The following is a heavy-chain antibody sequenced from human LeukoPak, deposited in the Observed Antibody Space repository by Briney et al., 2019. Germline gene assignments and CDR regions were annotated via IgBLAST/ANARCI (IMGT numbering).Heavy chain of an antibody. CDR3: ARGDDYGVSY. V-gene: IGHV3-21*01. Sequence: PGGSLRLSCAASGFTFSSYWMSWVRQAPGKGLEWVSSISSSSSYIYYADSVKGRFTISRDNAKNSLYLQMNSLRAEDTAVYYCARGDDYGVSYWGQGTLVTVSS. J-gene: IGHJ4*02. CDR1: GFTFSSYW. CDR2: ISSSSSYI. D-gene: IGHD4-17*01.